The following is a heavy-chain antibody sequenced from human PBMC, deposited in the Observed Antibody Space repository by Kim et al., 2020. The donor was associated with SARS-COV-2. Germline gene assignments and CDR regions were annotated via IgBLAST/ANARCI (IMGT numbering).Heavy chain of an antibody. CDR3: ARAQWLLDAFDI. Sequence: GGSLRLSCAASGFTFSSYAMHWVRQAPGKGLEWVAVISYDGSNKYYADSVKGRFTISRDNSKNTLYLQMNSLRAEDTAVYYCARAQWLLDAFDIWGQETMVTVSS. J-gene: IGHJ3*02. CDR1: GFTFSSYA. CDR2: ISYDGSNK. V-gene: IGHV3-30-3*01. D-gene: IGHD6-19*01.